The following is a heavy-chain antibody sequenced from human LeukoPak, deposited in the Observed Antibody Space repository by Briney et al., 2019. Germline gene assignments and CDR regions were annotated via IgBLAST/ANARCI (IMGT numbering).Heavy chain of an antibody. CDR1: GFTFSSYG. CDR3: ARAAYDNSGYLTL. Sequence: GGSLRLSCVASGFTFSSYGMHWVRQAPGKALEWVAVIWYDGTNKYYADSVKGRFTISRDSSKNTLYLQMNSLRAEDTAVYYCARAAYDNSGYLTLWGQGTLVTVSS. CDR2: IWYDGTNK. D-gene: IGHD3-22*01. J-gene: IGHJ4*02. V-gene: IGHV3-33*01.